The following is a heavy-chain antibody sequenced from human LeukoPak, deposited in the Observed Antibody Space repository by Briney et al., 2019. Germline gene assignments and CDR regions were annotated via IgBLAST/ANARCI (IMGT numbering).Heavy chain of an antibody. V-gene: IGHV1-18*04. CDR3: ARRGGGGGDYDFDC. CDR2: ISAYNGNT. D-gene: IGHD2-21*02. Sequence: GASVTVSCKASGYTFSDYYMHWVRQAPGHGLKWMGWISAYNGNTKYAQNLQGRVTMTTDTSTSTAYMELRSLRSDDTAVYYCARRGGGGGDYDFDCWGQGTLVTASS. CDR1: GYTFSDYY. J-gene: IGHJ4*02.